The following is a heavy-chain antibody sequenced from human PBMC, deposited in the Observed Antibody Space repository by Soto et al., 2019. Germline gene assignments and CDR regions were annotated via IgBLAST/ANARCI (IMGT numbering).Heavy chain of an antibody. CDR3: AKDGIVGAPYPDY. V-gene: IGHV3-30*18. Sequence: QVQLVESGGGVVQPGRSLRLSCAASGFTFSSYGMHWVRQAPGKGLEWVAVISYDGSNKYYADSVKGRFTISRDNSTNTLYLQMNSLRAEDTAVYYCAKDGIVGAPYPDYWGQGTLVTVSS. CDR2: ISYDGSNK. J-gene: IGHJ4*02. D-gene: IGHD1-26*01. CDR1: GFTFSSYG.